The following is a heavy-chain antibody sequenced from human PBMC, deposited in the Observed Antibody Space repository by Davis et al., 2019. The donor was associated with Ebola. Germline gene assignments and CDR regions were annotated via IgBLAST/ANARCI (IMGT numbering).Heavy chain of an antibody. CDR3: AKDYYDSSGRYFDY. D-gene: IGHD3-22*01. CDR1: GFTFSRYW. CDR2: ISYDGSNK. J-gene: IGHJ4*02. V-gene: IGHV3-30*18. Sequence: GGSLRLSCAASGFTFSRYWMSWVRQAPGKGLEWVAVISYDGSNKYYADSVKGRFTISRDNSKNTLYLQMNSLRAEDTAVYYCAKDYYDSSGRYFDYWGQGTLVTVSS.